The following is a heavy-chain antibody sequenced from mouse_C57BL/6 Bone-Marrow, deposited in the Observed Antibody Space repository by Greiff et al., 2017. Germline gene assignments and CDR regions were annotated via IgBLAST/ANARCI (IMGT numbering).Heavy chain of an antibody. CDR2: INPYNGGT. CDR1: GYTFTDYY. CDR3: ASLITTVAIFDY. D-gene: IGHD1-1*01. V-gene: IGHV1-19*01. J-gene: IGHJ2*01. Sequence: EVKLQESGPVLVKPGASVKMSCKASGYTFTDYYMNWVKQSHGKSLEWIGVINPYNGGTSYNQKFKGKATLTVDKSSSTAYMELNSLTSEDSAVYYCASLITTVAIFDYWGQGTTLTVSS.